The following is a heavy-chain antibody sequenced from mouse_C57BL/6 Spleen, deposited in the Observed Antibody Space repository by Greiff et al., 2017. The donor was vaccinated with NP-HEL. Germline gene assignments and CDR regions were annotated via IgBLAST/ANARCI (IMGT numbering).Heavy chain of an antibody. CDR1: GYTFTSYW. D-gene: IGHD2-5*01. V-gene: IGHV1-69*01. J-gene: IGHJ3*01. CDR3: ARSDSNALFAY. CDR2: IDPADSNT. Sequence: QVQLQQPGAELVMPGASVKLSCKASGYTFTSYWMHWVKQKPGQGLEWIGEIDPADSNTNYNQKFKGKSTLTVDKTSSTAYMQLSSLTSEDSAVYYCARSDSNALFAYWGQGTLVTVSA.